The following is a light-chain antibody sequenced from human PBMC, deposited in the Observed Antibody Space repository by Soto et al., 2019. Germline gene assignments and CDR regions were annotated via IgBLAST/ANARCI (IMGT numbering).Light chain of an antibody. Sequence: EIVLTQAPGTLSFSPGERATLSCRASQSVSSSYLAWYQQKPGQAPRLLIYGASSRATGIPDRFSGSGSGTDFSLTISRLEPEDFAVYYCQHFGNSQWTFGQGTKLEIK. CDR1: QSVSSSY. CDR2: GAS. CDR3: QHFGNSQWT. V-gene: IGKV3-20*01. J-gene: IGKJ1*01.